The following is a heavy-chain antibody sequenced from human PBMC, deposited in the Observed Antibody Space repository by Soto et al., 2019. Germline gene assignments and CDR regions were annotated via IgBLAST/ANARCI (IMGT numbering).Heavy chain of an antibody. CDR3: ARGNYDFWSGNSYYFDY. Sequence: ASVKVSCKAPGYTFTSYDINWVRQATGQGLEWMGWMNPNSGNTGYALKFQGRVTMTRNTSISTAYMELSSLRSEDTAVYYCARGNYDFWSGNSYYFDYWGQGTLVTVSS. V-gene: IGHV1-8*01. D-gene: IGHD3-3*01. J-gene: IGHJ4*02. CDR2: MNPNSGNT. CDR1: GYTFTSYD.